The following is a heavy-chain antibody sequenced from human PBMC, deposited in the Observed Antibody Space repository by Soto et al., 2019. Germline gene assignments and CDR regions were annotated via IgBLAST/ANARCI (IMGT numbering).Heavy chain of an antibody. CDR2: MNPNSGNT. D-gene: IGHD2-2*01. J-gene: IGHJ6*03. V-gene: IGHV1-8*01. CDR1: GYTFTSYD. CDR3: ARGFSSLGYCSSTSCYGSSYYYYYMDV. Sequence: ASVKVSCKASGYTFTSYDINWVRQATGQGLEWMGWMNPNSGNTGYAQKFQGRVTMTRNTSISTAYMELSSLRSEDTAVYYCARGFSSLGYCSSTSCYGSSYYYYYMDVWGKGTTVTVSS.